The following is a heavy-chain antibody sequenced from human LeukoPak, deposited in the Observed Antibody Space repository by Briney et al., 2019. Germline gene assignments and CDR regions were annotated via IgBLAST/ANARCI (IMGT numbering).Heavy chain of an antibody. CDR2: IKSKRDGETT. J-gene: IGHJ4*02. V-gene: IGHV3-15*01. D-gene: IGHD4-23*01. Sequence: GGSLRLSCAVSGFNFQYAWMTWVRQAPGKGLEWVGRIKSKRDGETTDYAALVKSRFSISRDDSKNTVYLQMNSLRTEDTAVYYCTSLVGSPTYWGQGTLVAVSS. CDR3: TSLVGSPTY. CDR1: GFNFQYAW.